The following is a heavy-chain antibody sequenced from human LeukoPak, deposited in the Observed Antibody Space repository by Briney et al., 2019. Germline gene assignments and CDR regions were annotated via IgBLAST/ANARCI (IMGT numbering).Heavy chain of an antibody. V-gene: IGHV3-49*04. Sequence: GRSLRLSCTASGFTFGDSAMSWVRQAPGKGLEWVGFIRSKAYGGTTEYAASVKGRFTISGDDSKSIAYLQMNSLKTEDTAVYYCTRYGGNSFSYWGQGTLVTVSS. J-gene: IGHJ4*02. CDR2: IRSKAYGGTT. D-gene: IGHD4-23*01. CDR3: TRYGGNSFSY. CDR1: GFTFGDSA.